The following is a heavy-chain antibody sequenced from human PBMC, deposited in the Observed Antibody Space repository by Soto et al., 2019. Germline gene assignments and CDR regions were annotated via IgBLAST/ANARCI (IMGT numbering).Heavy chain of an antibody. V-gene: IGHV1-69*12. Sequence: QVQLVQSGAEVKKPGSSVKVSCKASGGTFSSYAISWVRQAPGQGLEWMGGIISIFGTADYAQKFQGRVTITADESTSTAYMELSSLRSEDTAVYYWARRDYDSSGYYDVGYWGQGTLVTVSS. CDR3: ARRDYDSSGYYDVGY. CDR1: GGTFSSYA. J-gene: IGHJ4*02. D-gene: IGHD3-22*01. CDR2: IISIFGTA.